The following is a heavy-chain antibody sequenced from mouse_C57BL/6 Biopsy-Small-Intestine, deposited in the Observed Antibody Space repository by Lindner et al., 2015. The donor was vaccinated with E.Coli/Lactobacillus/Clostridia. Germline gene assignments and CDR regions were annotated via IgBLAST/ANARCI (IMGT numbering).Heavy chain of an antibody. V-gene: IGHV1-9*01. J-gene: IGHJ4*01. CDR2: ILPGSGSP. CDR1: GYSFTGYW. D-gene: IGHD1-1*01. Sequence: VQLQESGAELMKPGASVKLSCKATGYSFTGYWIEWVKQRPGHGLEWIGEILPGSGSPNYNEKFKGKATFTADTSSNTAYMQLSSLTTEDSAIYYCARWNYYGSRPYYAMDLWGQGTSVTVSS. CDR3: ARWNYYGSRPYYAMDL.